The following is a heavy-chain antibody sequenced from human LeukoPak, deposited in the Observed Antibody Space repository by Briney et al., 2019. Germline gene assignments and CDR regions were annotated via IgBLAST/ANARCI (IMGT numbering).Heavy chain of an antibody. Sequence: GASVKVSCKYSVYTFTGYYMHWVRPAARQGVACMGWINPNSGGTNYAQKFQGRVTMTRDTSISTAYMELSRLRSDDTAVYYCARVRTAGYYDILTGYRVFDYWGQGTLVTVSS. CDR2: INPNSGGT. CDR1: VYTFTGYY. J-gene: IGHJ4*02. CDR3: ARVRTAGYYDILTGYRVFDY. D-gene: IGHD3-9*01. V-gene: IGHV1-2*02.